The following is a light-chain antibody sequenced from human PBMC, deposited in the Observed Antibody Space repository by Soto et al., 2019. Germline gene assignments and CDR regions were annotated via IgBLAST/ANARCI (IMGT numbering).Light chain of an antibody. CDR1: QSLLHRNGYNY. V-gene: IGKV2-28*01. CDR3: VQGLQTTLS. CDR2: LGS. J-gene: IGKJ4*01. Sequence: DIVLTQSPLSLPVTPGEPASISCRSSQSLLHRNGYNYLDWYLQKPGQSPQLLIYLGSNRASGVPDRFSGSGSGTDFTLKISRVEAEDVGIYYCVQGLQTTLSFGGGTKVELK.